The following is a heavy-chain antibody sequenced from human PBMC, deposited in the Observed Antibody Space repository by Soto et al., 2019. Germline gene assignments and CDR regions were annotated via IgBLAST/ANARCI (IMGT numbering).Heavy chain of an antibody. V-gene: IGHV4-59*12. Sequence: SETLSLTCTVSGGSISSYYWIWIRQPPGKGLEWIGYIYYSGSTNYNPSLKSRVTISVDTSKNQSSLKLSSVTAADTAVYYCARRTPGYSGYENYYYYYMDVWGKGTTVTVSS. CDR2: IYYSGST. CDR3: ARRTPGYSGYENYYYYYMDV. J-gene: IGHJ6*03. CDR1: GGSISSYY. D-gene: IGHD5-12*01.